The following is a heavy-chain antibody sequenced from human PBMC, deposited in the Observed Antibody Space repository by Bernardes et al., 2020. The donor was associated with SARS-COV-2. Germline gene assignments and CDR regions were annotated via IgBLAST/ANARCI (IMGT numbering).Heavy chain of an antibody. V-gene: IGHV3-33*01. D-gene: IGHD2-2*01. CDR2: TWYDGSNK. CDR3: ATTLDIVVVPAAKRKYWGDYYYYGMDV. CDR1: GFSFSIYG. J-gene: IGHJ6*02. Sequence: GGSLRLSCVASGFSFSIYGMHWVRQAPGQGLDWVAMTWYDGSNKYYADSVKGRFTISRDNSKNTLYLQMNSLRVEDTAVYYCATTLDIVVVPAAKRKYWGDYYYYGMDVWGQGTTVTVSS.